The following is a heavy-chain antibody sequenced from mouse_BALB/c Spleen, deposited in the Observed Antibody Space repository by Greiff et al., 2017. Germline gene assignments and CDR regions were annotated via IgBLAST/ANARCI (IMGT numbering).Heavy chain of an antibody. V-gene: IGHV5-9-3*01. CDR3: ARHDDCGEFAY. CDR1: GFTFSSYA. D-gene: IGHD2-4*01. Sequence: DVKLVESGGGLVKPGGSLKLSCAASGFTFSSYAMSWVRQTPEKRLEWVATISSGGSYIYYPDSVKGRFTISRNNAKNTLCLQMSSLRSEDTAMYCVARHDDCGEFAYWGQGTPVTVSA. CDR2: ISSGGSYI. J-gene: IGHJ3*01.